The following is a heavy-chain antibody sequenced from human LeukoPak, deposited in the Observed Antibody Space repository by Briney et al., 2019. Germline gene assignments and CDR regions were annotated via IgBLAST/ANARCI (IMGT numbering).Heavy chain of an antibody. CDR1: GGSITSGGYY. D-gene: IGHD3-22*01. J-gene: IGHJ4*02. Sequence: PSETLSLTCTVSGGSITSGGYYWGWIRQSPGTGLEWIGSGYYSGSTYYNPSLKRRVTISVDTSKNQFSLKLSSVTAADTAVYYCSGGYWYQLDYWGQGTLVTVSS. V-gene: IGHV4-39*01. CDR2: GYYSGST. CDR3: SGGYWYQLDY.